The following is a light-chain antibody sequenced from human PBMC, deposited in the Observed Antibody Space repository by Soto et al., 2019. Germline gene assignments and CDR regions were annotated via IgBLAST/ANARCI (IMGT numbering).Light chain of an antibody. CDR1: GSDVGGYKY. CDR2: DVS. J-gene: IGLJ1*01. Sequence: QSALPQPASVSGSPGPSITISCTGTGSDVGGYKYVSWYHQHPGKAPKLMIYDVSYRPSGVSDRFSGSKSGNTASLIISGLQAEDEADYYCSSYASSSPFVFGTGTKLTVL. CDR3: SSYASSSPFV. V-gene: IGLV2-14*01.